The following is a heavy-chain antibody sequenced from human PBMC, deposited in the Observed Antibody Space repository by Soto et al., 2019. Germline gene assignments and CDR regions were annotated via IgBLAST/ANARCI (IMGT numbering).Heavy chain of an antibody. CDR1: GLTFSSYG. Sequence: QVQLVESGGGVVQTGRSLRLSCAASGLTFSSYGMEWVSQTPGKGLEWVAGIWYDGSTKYYADSVKGRFTISRDNSKNTFYLQMNSLRAEDTAVYYCARSRMPFSGYEPSRDWGQGTLVTVSS. V-gene: IGHV3-33*01. CDR2: IWYDGSTK. CDR3: ARSRMPFSGYEPSRD. J-gene: IGHJ4*02. D-gene: IGHD5-12*01.